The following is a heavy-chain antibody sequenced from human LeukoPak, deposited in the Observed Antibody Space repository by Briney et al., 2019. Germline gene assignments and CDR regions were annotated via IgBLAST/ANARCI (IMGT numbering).Heavy chain of an antibody. Sequence: ASVKLSCKASGYTFTDYYMNWVRQAPGQGLEWMGWIHPNSGGTNYAQKFQGRVTVTRDTSISTAYMELSRLTFDDTAVYYCGRKSASRKTSEFDYWGQGTLVTVSS. J-gene: IGHJ4*02. D-gene: IGHD2-2*01. CDR1: GYTFTDYY. CDR3: GRKSASRKTSEFDY. CDR2: IHPNSGGT. V-gene: IGHV1-2*02.